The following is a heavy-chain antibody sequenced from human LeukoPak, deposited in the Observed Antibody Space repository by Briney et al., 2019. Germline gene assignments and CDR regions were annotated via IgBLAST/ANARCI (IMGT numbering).Heavy chain of an antibody. CDR2: IIPIFGTA. Sequence: SVKVSCKGSVGTFSSYAISWVRQAPGQGLEWMGRIIPIFGTANYAQKFQGRVTITTDESTRTAYMELSSLRSEDTAVYYCARGRWLVDSARNYYYYYYMDVWGKGTTVTVSS. CDR1: VGTFSSYA. CDR3: ARGRWLVDSARNYYYYYYMDV. J-gene: IGHJ6*03. V-gene: IGHV1-69*05. D-gene: IGHD6-19*01.